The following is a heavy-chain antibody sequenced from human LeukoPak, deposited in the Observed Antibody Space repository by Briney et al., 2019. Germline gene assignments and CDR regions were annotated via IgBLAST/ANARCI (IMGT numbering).Heavy chain of an antibody. V-gene: IGHV4-59*08. Sequence: PSETLSLTCTVSGGSISSYYWSWIRQPPGKGLEWIGYIYYSGSTNYNPSLKSRVTISVDTSKNQFSLKLCSATAADTAVYYCARQVGATAYYGMDVWGQGTTVTVSS. D-gene: IGHD1-26*01. CDR1: GGSISSYY. CDR2: IYYSGST. J-gene: IGHJ6*02. CDR3: ARQVGATAYYGMDV.